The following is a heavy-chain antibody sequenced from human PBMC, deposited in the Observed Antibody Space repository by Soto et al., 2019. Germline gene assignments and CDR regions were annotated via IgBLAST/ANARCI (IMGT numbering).Heavy chain of an antibody. CDR2: IYHSGST. V-gene: IGHV4-59*08. CDR1: GGSISTYY. CDR3: ARNRDIVSPNVYN. Sequence: PSETLSLTCTVSGGSISTYYWSWVRQPPGKGLEWIGYIYHSGSTNYNPSLESRVTMSVDTSKNQFSLKLSSVAAAYPAVYYCARNRDIVSPNVYNWGKATLVPVSS. D-gene: IGHD5-12*01. J-gene: IGHJ4*02.